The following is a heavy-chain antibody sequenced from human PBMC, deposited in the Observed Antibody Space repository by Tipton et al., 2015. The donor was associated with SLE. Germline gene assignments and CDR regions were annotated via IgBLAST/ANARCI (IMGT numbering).Heavy chain of an antibody. CDR2: IYSGGST. J-gene: IGHJ2*01. Sequence: SLRLSCAASGFTFSSYAMHWVRQAPGKGLEWVSVIYSGGSTYYGDSVKGRFTISRDNSKNTLYLQMNSLRAEDTAVYFCAKDPGSWYFDLWGRGTLVTVSS. CDR3: AKDPGSWYFDL. V-gene: IGHV3-23*03. CDR1: GFTFSSYA.